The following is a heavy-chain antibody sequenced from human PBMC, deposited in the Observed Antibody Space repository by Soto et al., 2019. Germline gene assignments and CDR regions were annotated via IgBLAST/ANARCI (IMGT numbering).Heavy chain of an antibody. CDR1: GYSFTSYW. Sequence: GESLKISCKGSGYSFTSYWIGWVRQMPGKGLEWMGIIYPGDSDTRYSPSFQGQVTISADKSISTAYLQWSSLKASDTAMYYFARHHPSIAARQAGYYYYYMDVWGKGTTVTVSS. J-gene: IGHJ6*03. CDR2: IYPGDSDT. D-gene: IGHD6-6*01. V-gene: IGHV5-51*01. CDR3: ARHHPSIAARQAGYYYYYMDV.